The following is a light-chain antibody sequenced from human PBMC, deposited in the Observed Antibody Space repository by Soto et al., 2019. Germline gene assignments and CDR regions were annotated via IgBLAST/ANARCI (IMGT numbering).Light chain of an antibody. J-gene: IGLJ1*01. CDR3: QSYDSSLSGYV. CDR2: GNS. V-gene: IGLV1-40*01. CDR1: SSNIGAGYD. Sequence: QPVLTQAPSVSGAPGQRVTISCTGSSSNIGAGYDVHWYQQLPGTAPKLLIYGNSNRPSGVPDRFSGPKSGTSASLAITGLQAEDEADYYCQSYDSSLSGYVFGTGTKLTVL.